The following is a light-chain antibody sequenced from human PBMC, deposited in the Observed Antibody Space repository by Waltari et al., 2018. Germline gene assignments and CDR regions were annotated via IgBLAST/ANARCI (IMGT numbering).Light chain of an antibody. V-gene: IGLV1-44*01. CDR1: SSNIGSHT. J-gene: IGLJ3*02. Sequence: QSVLTQPPSASGTPGQWVTISCSGSSSNIGSHTVTWYQQLPGTAPKLLIYTNKQRPSGVPDRFSVSKSGTSGSLAISGLQSEDEADYYCSTWDDSLNGVMFGGGTKLTVL. CDR3: STWDDSLNGVM. CDR2: TNK.